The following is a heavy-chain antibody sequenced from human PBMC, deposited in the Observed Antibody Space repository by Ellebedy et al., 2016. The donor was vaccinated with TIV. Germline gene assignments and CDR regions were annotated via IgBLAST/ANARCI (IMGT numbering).Heavy chain of an antibody. V-gene: IGHV1-69*06. CDR2: IIPIFGAE. J-gene: IGHJ4*02. D-gene: IGHD3-22*01. CDR1: GGTFSNYV. CDR3: ASEPYYYDSSGHFYFDD. Sequence: AASVKVSCKASGGTFSNYVISWVRQAPGQGLEWMGGIIPIFGAENYAQKFQGRVTITADKSTSTADMELRGLRSEDTAVYFCASEPYYYDSSGHFYFDDWGQGTLVTVSS.